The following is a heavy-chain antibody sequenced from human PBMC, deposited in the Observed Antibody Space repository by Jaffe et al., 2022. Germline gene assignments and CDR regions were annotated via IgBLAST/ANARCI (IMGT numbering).Heavy chain of an antibody. D-gene: IGHD3-10*01. J-gene: IGHJ3*02. V-gene: IGHV1-69*08. CDR2: IIPILGIA. CDR1: GGTFSSYT. CDR3: ARENTEWFGELFVGGAFDI. Sequence: QVQLVQSGAEVKKPGSSVKVSCKASGGTFSSYTISWVRQAPGQGLEWMGRIIPILGIANYAQKFQGRVTITADKSTSTAYMELSSLRSEDTAVYYCARENTEWFGELFVGGAFDIWGQGTMVTVSS.